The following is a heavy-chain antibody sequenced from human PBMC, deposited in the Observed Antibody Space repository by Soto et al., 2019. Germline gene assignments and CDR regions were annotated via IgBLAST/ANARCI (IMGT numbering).Heavy chain of an antibody. CDR2: IYPGDSDT. V-gene: IGHV5-51*01. D-gene: IGHD3-9*01. Sequence: GESLKISCKGSGYSFTSYWIGWVRQMPGKGLEWMGIIYPGDSDTRYSPSFQGQVTISADKSISTAYLQWSSLKASDTAMYYCARHEAYYDILTGYHRRVGGMDVWGQGTTVTVSS. J-gene: IGHJ6*02. CDR3: ARHEAYYDILTGYHRRVGGMDV. CDR1: GYSFTSYW.